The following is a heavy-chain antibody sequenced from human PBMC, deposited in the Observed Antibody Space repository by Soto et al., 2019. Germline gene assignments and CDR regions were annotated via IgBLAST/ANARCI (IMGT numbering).Heavy chain of an antibody. V-gene: IGHV1-46*01. CDR3: ARVYHDGSGYYYREFDY. Sequence: QVQLVQSGAEVKKPGASVKVSCKASGYTFTSYYMHWVRQAPGQGLEWMGIINPSGGSTSYAQKFQGRVTMTRDTSTSTAYMELRSLRSDDTAVYYCARVYHDGSGYYYREFDYWGQGALVTVSS. CDR1: GYTFTSYY. J-gene: IGHJ4*02. D-gene: IGHD3-22*01. CDR2: INPSGGST.